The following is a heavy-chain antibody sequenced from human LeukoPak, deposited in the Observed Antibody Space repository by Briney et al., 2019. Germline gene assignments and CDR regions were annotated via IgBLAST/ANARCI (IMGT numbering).Heavy chain of an antibody. CDR2: INPSGGST. CDR3: ARDRSRDAFDI. CDR1: GYTFTSYY. D-gene: IGHD2-15*01. Sequence: ASVKVSCKASGYTFTSYYMHWVRQAPGQGLEWMGIINPSGGSTSYAQKFLGRVTMTRDTSTSTVYMELSSLRSEDTAVYYCARDRSRDAFDIWGQGTMVTVSS. V-gene: IGHV1-46*01. J-gene: IGHJ3*02.